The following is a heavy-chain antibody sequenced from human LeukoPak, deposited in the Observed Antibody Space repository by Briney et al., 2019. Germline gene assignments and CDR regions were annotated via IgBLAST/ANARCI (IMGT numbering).Heavy chain of an antibody. D-gene: IGHD6-19*01. J-gene: IGHJ4*02. CDR2: IYYNGNT. V-gene: IGHV4-59*01. CDR1: GHSISRYY. CDR3: AREFAPYVAGTFDY. Sequence: KPSQTLSPTCTVSGHSISRYYWSWITQPAGKGLEWIGHIYYNGNTNYNPSLKSRVTISVDTSKNQFSLKLSSVTAADTAVYYCAREFAPYVAGTFDYWGQGTLVTVSS.